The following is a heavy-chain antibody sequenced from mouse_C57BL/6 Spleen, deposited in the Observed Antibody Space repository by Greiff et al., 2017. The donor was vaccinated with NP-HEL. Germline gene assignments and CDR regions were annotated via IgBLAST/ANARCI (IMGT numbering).Heavy chain of an antibody. V-gene: IGHV5-6*01. J-gene: IGHJ2*01. D-gene: IGHD2-5*01. CDR1: GFTFSSYG. CDR3: AREGNSNYFDY. Sequence: EVKLQESGGDLVKPGGSLKLSCAASGFTFSSYGMSWVRQTPDKRLEWVATISSGGSYTYYPDSVKGRFTISRDNAKNTLYLQMSSLKSEDTAMYYCAREGNSNYFDYWGQGTTLTVSS. CDR2: ISSGGSYT.